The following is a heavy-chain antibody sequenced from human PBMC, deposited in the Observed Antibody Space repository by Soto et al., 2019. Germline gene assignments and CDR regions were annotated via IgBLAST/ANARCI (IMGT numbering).Heavy chain of an antibody. Sequence: SVKVSCKASGGTFSSYAISWVRQAPGQGLEWMGGIIPIFGTANYAQKFQGRVTITADESTSTAYMELSSLRSEDTAVYYCARDPYNWNVDYYYGMDVWGQGTTVTVSS. CDR1: GGTFSSYA. D-gene: IGHD1-20*01. V-gene: IGHV1-69*13. CDR3: ARDPYNWNVDYYYGMDV. J-gene: IGHJ6*02. CDR2: IIPIFGTA.